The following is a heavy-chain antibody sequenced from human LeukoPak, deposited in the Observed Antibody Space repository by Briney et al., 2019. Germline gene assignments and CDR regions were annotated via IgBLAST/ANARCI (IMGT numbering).Heavy chain of an antibody. Sequence: SETLSLTCAVYGGSFSGYYWSWIRQPPGKGLEWIGEINHSGSTNYNPSLKSRVTISVDTSKNQFSLKLSSVTAADTAVYYCARGRGYCSSTSCYYYYYGMDVWGKETTVTVSS. CDR3: ARGRGYCSSTSCYYYYYGMDV. CDR2: INHSGST. D-gene: IGHD2-2*01. CDR1: GGSFSGYY. V-gene: IGHV4-34*01. J-gene: IGHJ6*04.